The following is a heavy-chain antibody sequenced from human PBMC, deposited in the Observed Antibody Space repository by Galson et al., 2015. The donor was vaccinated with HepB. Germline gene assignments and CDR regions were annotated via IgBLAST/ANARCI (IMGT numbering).Heavy chain of an antibody. D-gene: IGHD5-12*01. J-gene: IGHJ3*02. CDR1: GYSFTSYW. CDR2: IYPGDSDT. Sequence: QSGAEVKKPGESLKISCKGSGYSFTSYWIGWVRQMPGKGLEWMGIIYPGDSDTRYSPSFQGQVTISADKSISTAYLQWSSLKASDTAMYYCATRYVDIVAKDAFDIWGQGTMVTVSS. CDR3: ATRYVDIVAKDAFDI. V-gene: IGHV5-51*01.